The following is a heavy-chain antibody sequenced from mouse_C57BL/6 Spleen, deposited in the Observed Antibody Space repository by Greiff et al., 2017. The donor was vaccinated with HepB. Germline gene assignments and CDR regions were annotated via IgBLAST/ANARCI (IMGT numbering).Heavy chain of an antibody. CDR3: ARGATLYAMDY. V-gene: IGHV1-69*01. J-gene: IGHJ4*01. D-gene: IGHD3-1*01. CDR1: GYTFTSYW. CDR2: IDPSDSYT. Sequence: QVQLQQPGAELVMPGASVKLSCKASGYTFTSYWMHWVKQRPGQGLEWIGEIDPSDSYTNYNQKFKGKSTLTVDKSSSTAYMQLSSLTSEDSAVYYCARGATLYAMDYWGQGTSVTVSS.